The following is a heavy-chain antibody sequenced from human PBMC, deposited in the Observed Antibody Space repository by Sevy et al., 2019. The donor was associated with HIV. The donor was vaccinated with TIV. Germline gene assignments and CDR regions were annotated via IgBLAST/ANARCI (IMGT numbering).Heavy chain of an antibody. CDR3: ARDPGVVPAALPYYYYGMDV. D-gene: IGHD2-2*01. V-gene: IGHV3-7*01. J-gene: IGHJ6*02. Sequence: GGSLRLSCAASGFTFSSYWMSWVRQAPGKGLEWVANIKQDGSEKYYVYSVKGRFTISRDNAKNSLYLQMNSLRAEDTAVYYCARDPGVVPAALPYYYYGMDVWGQGTTVTVSS. CDR1: GFTFSSYW. CDR2: IKQDGSEK.